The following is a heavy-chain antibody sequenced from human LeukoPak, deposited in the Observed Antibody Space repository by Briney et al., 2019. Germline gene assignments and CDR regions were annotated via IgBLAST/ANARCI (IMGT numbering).Heavy chain of an antibody. CDR2: VYYTGST. Sequence: SETLSLTCPVSGGSISNYYYWTWIRQPPGKGLEWIGYVYYTGSTNFNPSLKSRVTMSLDTSRNQFSLKLTSLTAADTAVYYCARVPIYYYDSGGRNYFDYWGQGTLVTVSS. J-gene: IGHJ4*02. CDR1: GGSISNYY. V-gene: IGHV4-59*01. CDR3: ARVPIYYYDSGGRNYFDY. D-gene: IGHD3-22*01.